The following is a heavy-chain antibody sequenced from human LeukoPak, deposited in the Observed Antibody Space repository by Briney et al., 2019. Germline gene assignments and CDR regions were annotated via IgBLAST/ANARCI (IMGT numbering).Heavy chain of an antibody. J-gene: IGHJ4*02. D-gene: IGHD2-2*01. CDR2: INAGNGNT. CDR3: ATPKKYCSSTSCLHFDY. CDR1: GYTFTSYA. Sequence: ASVKVSCKASGYTFTSYAMHWVRQAPGQRLEWMGWINAGNGNTKYSQKFQGRVTITRDTSTSTAYMELSSLRSEDTAVYYCATPKKYCSSTSCLHFDYWGQGTLVTVSS. V-gene: IGHV1-3*01.